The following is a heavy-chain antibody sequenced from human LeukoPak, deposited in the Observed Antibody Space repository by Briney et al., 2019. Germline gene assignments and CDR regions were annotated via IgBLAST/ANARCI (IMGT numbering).Heavy chain of an antibody. J-gene: IGHJ2*01. CDR1: GFTFSSYW. Sequence: GGSLRLSCAASGFTFSSYWMSWVRQAPGKGLEWVANIKQDGSEKYYVDSVKGRFTISRDNAKNSLYLQMNSLRAEDTAVYYCAGGRGFRYFDLWGRGTLVTVSS. D-gene: IGHD5-12*01. CDR3: AGGRGFRYFDL. CDR2: IKQDGSEK. V-gene: IGHV3-7*01.